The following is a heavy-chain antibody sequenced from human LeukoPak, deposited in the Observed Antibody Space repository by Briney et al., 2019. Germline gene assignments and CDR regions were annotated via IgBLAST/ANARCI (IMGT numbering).Heavy chain of an antibody. CDR2: VYTSGTT. CDR3: ARGTEKTRISGYYSFDH. CDR1: GGSISGYF. Sequence: PSETLSLTCTVSGGSISGYFWAWIRQPAGKELEWIGRVYTSGTTYYNPSLESRVTISLDTFNSQFSLRVTSVTAADTAIYYCARGTEKTRISGYYSFDHWGRGLLVTVSS. V-gene: IGHV4-4*07. D-gene: IGHD5-12*01. J-gene: IGHJ4*02.